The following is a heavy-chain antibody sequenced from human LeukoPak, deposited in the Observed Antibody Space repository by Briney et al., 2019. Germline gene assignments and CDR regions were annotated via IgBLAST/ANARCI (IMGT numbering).Heavy chain of an antibody. J-gene: IGHJ4*02. D-gene: IGHD4-11*01. CDR3: RGGGPTVTGPFDY. Sequence: GGSLRLSCAASGFTFSDYYMSWIRQAPGKGLEWVSYISSSGSTIYYADSVKGRFTISRDNSKNTLYLQMNSLRAEDTAVYYCRGGGPTVTGPFDYWGQGTLVTVSS. CDR2: ISSSGSTI. V-gene: IGHV3-11*01. CDR1: GFTFSDYY.